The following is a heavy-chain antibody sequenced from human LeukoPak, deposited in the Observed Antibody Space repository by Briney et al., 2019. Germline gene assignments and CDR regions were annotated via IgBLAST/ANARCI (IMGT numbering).Heavy chain of an antibody. Sequence: GASVKVSCKTSGYTFNIYGLSWVRQAPGQGLEWMGWISPYNGNTKYAQKFQGRVTITRNTSISTAYMELSSLRSEDTAVYYCARDLSYYDFWSGEHQRYNWFDPWGQGTLVTVSS. CDR3: ARDLSYYDFWSGEHQRYNWFDP. D-gene: IGHD3-3*01. CDR1: GYTFNIYG. V-gene: IGHV1-18*01. J-gene: IGHJ5*02. CDR2: ISPYNGNT.